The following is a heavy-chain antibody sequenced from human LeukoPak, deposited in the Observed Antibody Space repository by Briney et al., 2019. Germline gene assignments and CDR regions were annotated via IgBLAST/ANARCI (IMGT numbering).Heavy chain of an antibody. D-gene: IGHD7-27*01. CDR2: IFSGGST. Sequence: GGSLRLSCAASGFSVSSNYMSWVRQAPGKELEWVSVIFSGGSTYYADSVKGRFTISRDDSKNTAYLQLNSLRAEDTAVYYCARTLPGSYSDCWGQGTLVAVS. CDR3: ARTLPGSYSDC. V-gene: IGHV3-53*01. J-gene: IGHJ4*02. CDR1: GFSVSSNY.